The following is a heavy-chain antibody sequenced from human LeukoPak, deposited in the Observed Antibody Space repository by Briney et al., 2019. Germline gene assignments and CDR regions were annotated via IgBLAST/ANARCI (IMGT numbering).Heavy chain of an antibody. Sequence: QPGGSLRLSCAASGFTFSSYAMSWVRQAPGKGLEWVSAISGSGGSTYYADSVKGRFTISRDNSKNTLYLQMNSLRAEDTAVYYCAKGRPYCSSASSCPPLDYWGQGTLVTVSS. CDR1: GFTFSSYA. CDR3: AKGRPYCSSASSCPPLDY. J-gene: IGHJ4*02. CDR2: ISGSGGST. V-gene: IGHV3-23*01. D-gene: IGHD2-2*01.